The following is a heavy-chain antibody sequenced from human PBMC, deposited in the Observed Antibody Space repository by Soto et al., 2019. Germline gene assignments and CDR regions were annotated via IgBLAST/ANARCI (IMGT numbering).Heavy chain of an antibody. D-gene: IGHD6-19*01. CDR2: ISWDGGST. CDR3: AKDNFPAVAGYNWFDP. Sequence: GGSLRLSCAASGFTFDDYTMHWVRQAPGKGLEWVSLISWDGGSTYYADSVKGRFTISRDNSKNSLYLQMNSLRTEDTALYYCAKDNFPAVAGYNWFDPWGQGTLVTVSS. V-gene: IGHV3-43*01. CDR1: GFTFDDYT. J-gene: IGHJ5*02.